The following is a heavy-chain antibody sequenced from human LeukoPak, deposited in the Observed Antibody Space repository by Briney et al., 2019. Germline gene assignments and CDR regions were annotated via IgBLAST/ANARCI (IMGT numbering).Heavy chain of an antibody. CDR3: ARDPTRYLRYGYFDY. V-gene: IGHV3-23*01. CDR2: ITYSGDTT. J-gene: IGHJ4*02. Sequence: GGSLRLSCAASGFTFSSYAMYWVRQAPGKGLEWVSSITYSGDTTDYADSVKGRFTISRDDSKNTLYLQLDSLRVEDTAIYYCARDPTRYLRYGYFDYWGQGAQVTVSS. D-gene: IGHD4-17*01. CDR1: GFTFSSYA.